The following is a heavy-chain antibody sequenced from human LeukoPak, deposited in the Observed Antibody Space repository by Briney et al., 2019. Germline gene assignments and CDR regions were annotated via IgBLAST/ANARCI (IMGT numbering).Heavy chain of an antibody. D-gene: IGHD3-22*01. V-gene: IGHV4-59*01. J-gene: IGHJ4*02. CDR1: GGSMSSYY. Sequence: SETLSLTCTVSGGSMSSYYWSWIRQPPGKGLEWIGYIYYSGSTNSNSSLKSRVTISVDTSKSQLSLNLTSVTAADTAVYYCARHYGTNGYFSSFFDYWGQGTLVTVSS. CDR2: IYYSGST. CDR3: ARHYGTNGYFSSFFDY.